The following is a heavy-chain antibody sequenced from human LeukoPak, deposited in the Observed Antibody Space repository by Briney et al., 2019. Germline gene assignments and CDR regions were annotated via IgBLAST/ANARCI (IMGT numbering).Heavy chain of an antibody. CDR2: IHQSGST. Sequence: SETLSLTCAVSGGSISSGGYSWSWIRQPPGKGLEWIGYIHQSGSTHYNPSLKSRVTISVDRTKNQFSLKLSSVTAADTAVYYCARGVAVAPDAFDIWGQGTMVTVSS. CDR3: ARGVAVAPDAFDI. CDR1: GGSISSGGYS. V-gene: IGHV4-30-2*01. D-gene: IGHD6-19*01. J-gene: IGHJ3*02.